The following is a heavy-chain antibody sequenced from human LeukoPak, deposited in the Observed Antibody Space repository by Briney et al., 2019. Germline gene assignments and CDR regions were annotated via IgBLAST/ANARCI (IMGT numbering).Heavy chain of an antibody. D-gene: IGHD3-3*01. V-gene: IGHV4-39*07. Sequence: PSETLSLTCTVSGGSISSSSYYWGWIRQPPGKGLEWIGSIYYSGSTYYNPSLKSRVTIYVDTSKNQFSLKLSSVTAADTAVYYCARRYYDFWSGRYYFDYWGQGTLVTVSS. CDR2: IYYSGST. CDR1: GGSISSSSYY. CDR3: ARRYYDFWSGRYYFDY. J-gene: IGHJ4*02.